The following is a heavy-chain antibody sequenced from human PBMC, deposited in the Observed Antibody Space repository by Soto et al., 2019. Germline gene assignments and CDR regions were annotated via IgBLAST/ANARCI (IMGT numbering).Heavy chain of an antibody. CDR2: IWYDGSNK. Sequence: GGSLRLSCAASGFTFSSYGMHWVRQAPGKGLEWVAVIWYDGSNKYYADSVKGRFTISRDNSKNTLYLQMNSLRAEDTAVYFCARDVHRPSWFDPRGPGTLVTVSS. V-gene: IGHV3-33*01. CDR1: GFTFSSYG. CDR3: ARDVHRPSWFDP. J-gene: IGHJ5*02.